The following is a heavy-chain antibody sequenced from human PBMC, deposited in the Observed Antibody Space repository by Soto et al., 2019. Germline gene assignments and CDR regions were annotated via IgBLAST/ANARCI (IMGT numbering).Heavy chain of an antibody. CDR2: IWYDGSNK. J-gene: IGHJ4*02. CDR1: GFTFSSYG. D-gene: IGHD2-15*01. CDR3: AKSSPGYCSGGSCYGKSPASFDY. V-gene: IGHV3-33*06. Sequence: PGGSLRLSCAASGFTFSSYGMHWVRQAPGKGLEWVAVIWYDGSNKYYADSVKGRFTISRDNSKNTLYLQINSLRAEDTVVYYCAKSSPGYCSGGSCYGKSPASFDYWGQGTLVTVSS.